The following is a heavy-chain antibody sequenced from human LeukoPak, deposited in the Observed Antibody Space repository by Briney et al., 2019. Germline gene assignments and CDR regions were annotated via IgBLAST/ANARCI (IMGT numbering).Heavy chain of an antibody. CDR1: GDSVSSNSAS. Sequence: PSQTLSLTCAISGDSVSSNSASWNWIRQSPSRGLEWLGRTYYRSEWYNDYAVSVKSRITINADTSKNQFSLHLNSVTPDDTAVYYCARDLRGYNWNENTHFDYWGQGTLVTVSS. D-gene: IGHD1-20*01. V-gene: IGHV6-1*01. CDR2: TYYRSEWYN. CDR3: ARDLRGYNWNENTHFDY. J-gene: IGHJ4*02.